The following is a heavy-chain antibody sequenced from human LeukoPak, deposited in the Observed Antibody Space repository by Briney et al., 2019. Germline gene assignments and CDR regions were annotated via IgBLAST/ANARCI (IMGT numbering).Heavy chain of an antibody. CDR1: GGSISSYY. CDR3: ASSIAEDALDI. J-gene: IGHJ3*02. Sequence: SETLSLTCTVSGGSISSYYWSWIRQPPGKGLEWIGYIYYSGSTNYNPSLKSRVTISVDTSKNQFSLKLSSVTAADTAVYYCASSIAEDALDIWGQGTMATVSS. CDR2: IYYSGST. V-gene: IGHV4-59*08. D-gene: IGHD2/OR15-2a*01.